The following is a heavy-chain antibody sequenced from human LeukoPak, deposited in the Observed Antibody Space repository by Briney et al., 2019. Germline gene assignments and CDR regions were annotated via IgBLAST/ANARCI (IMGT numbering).Heavy chain of an antibody. CDR3: ARGGRDYGGNYRLRY. D-gene: IGHD4-23*01. CDR2: IYYSGST. V-gene: IGHV4-59*12. CDR1: GGSINNYY. Sequence: SETLSLTCSVSGGSINNYYWNWIRQPPGKGLEWIGYIYYSGSTRYNPSLQSRVTISVDTSKNQFSLKLSSVTAADTAVYYCARGGRDYGGNYRLRYWGQGTLVTVSS. J-gene: IGHJ4*02.